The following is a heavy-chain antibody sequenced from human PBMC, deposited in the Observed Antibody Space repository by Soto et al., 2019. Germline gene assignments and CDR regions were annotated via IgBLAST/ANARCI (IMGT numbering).Heavy chain of an antibody. D-gene: IGHD3-3*01. CDR1: GFTFSSYV. CDR2: ISYDGSNK. V-gene: IGHV3-30*03. J-gene: IGHJ4*02. CDR3: ARESDFWSGYYMGY. Sequence: QVQLVESGGGVVQPGKSLRLSCAASGFTFSSYVMHWVRQAPAKGLEWVAVISYDGSNKYYADSVKGRFTISRDNSKNTLYLQMNSLRAEDTAVYYCARESDFWSGYYMGYWGQGTLVTVSS.